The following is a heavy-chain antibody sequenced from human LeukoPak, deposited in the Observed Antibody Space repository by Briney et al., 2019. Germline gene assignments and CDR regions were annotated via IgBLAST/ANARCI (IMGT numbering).Heavy chain of an antibody. Sequence: SQTLSLTCTVSGGSISSGDYYWSWIRQPPGKDLEWIGYIYYSGSTYYNPSLKSRVTISVDTSKNQFSLKLSSVTAADTAVYYCARSMVRGANWFDPWGQGTLVTVSS. V-gene: IGHV4-30-4*01. CDR2: IYYSGST. CDR1: GGSISSGDYY. CDR3: ARSMVRGANWFDP. D-gene: IGHD3-10*01. J-gene: IGHJ5*02.